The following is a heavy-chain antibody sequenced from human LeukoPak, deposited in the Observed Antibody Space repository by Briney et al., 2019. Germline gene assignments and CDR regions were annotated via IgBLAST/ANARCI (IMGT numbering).Heavy chain of an antibody. J-gene: IGHJ4*02. CDR2: IIPILGIA. D-gene: IGHD3-22*01. V-gene: IGHV1-69*04. CDR3: ARDRVGYSFDY. CDR1: GGTFSSYA. Sequence: GASVKVSCKASGGTFSSYAVSWVRQAPGQGLEWMGRIIPILGIANYAQKFQGRVTITADKSTSTAYMELSSLRSEDTAVYYCARDRVGYSFDYWGQGTLVTVSS.